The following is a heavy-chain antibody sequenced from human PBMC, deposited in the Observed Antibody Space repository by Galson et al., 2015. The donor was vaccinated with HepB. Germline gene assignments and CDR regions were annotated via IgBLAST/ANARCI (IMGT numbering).Heavy chain of an antibody. CDR1: GFTFSNYA. D-gene: IGHD4-17*01. Sequence: SLRLSCAASGFTFSNYAMSWVRQAPGKGLEWLSSINTAGISTYYADSMRGRFIISRDDSKNTLYLQMNSLRTEDTALYYYATRQDYWTTWGQGTLVTVSS. J-gene: IGHJ1*01. V-gene: IGHV3-23*01. CDR2: INTAGIST. CDR3: ATRQDYWTT.